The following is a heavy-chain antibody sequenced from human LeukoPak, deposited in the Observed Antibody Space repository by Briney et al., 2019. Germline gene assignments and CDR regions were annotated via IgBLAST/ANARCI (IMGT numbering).Heavy chain of an antibody. CDR3: ARIRDGYNDAYDI. Sequence: SETLSLTCNVSGVSISSSSYYWGWIRQPPGKGLEWIGSIYSSGSTYYNSSLKSRVTISIDTSKNQVSLKMSSVTAADTAVYYCARIRDGYNDAYDIWGQGTMVTVSS. CDR2: IYSSGST. J-gene: IGHJ3*02. V-gene: IGHV4-39*01. D-gene: IGHD5-24*01. CDR1: GVSISSSSYY.